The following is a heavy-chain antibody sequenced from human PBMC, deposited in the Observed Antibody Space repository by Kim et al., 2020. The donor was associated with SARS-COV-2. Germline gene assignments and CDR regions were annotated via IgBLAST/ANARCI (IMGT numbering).Heavy chain of an antibody. V-gene: IGHV3-30*04. D-gene: IGHD2-2*01. CDR1: GFTFSSYA. CDR2: ISYDGSNK. J-gene: IGHJ4*02. CDR3: AGSTSCCSLDY. Sequence: GGSLRLSCAASGFTFSSYAMHWVRQAPGKGLEWVAVISYDGSNKYYADSVKGRFTISRDNSKNTLYLQMNSLRAEDTAVYYCAGSTSCCSLDYWGQGNLVTVSS.